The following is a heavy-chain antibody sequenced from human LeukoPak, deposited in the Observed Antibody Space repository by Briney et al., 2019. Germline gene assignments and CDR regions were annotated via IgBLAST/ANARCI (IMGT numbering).Heavy chain of an antibody. CDR2: INPNSGGT. Sequence: ASVKVSCKASGYTFTSYGISWVRQAPGQGLEWKGWINPNSGGTNYAQKFQGRVAMTRDTSISTAYMELSRLKSDDTAVYYCAREGGFDYWGQGTLVTVSS. V-gene: IGHV1-2*02. J-gene: IGHJ4*02. CDR1: GYTFTSYG. CDR3: AREGGFDY.